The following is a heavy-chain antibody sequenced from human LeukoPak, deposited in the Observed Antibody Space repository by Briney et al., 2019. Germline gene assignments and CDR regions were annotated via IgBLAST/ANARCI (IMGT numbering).Heavy chain of an antibody. Sequence: PGGSLRLSCATSGFTFSRYWMSWVRLAPGKGLEWVANIKQDGSEKFYVESVKGRFTISRDNPKNSLYLQMNSLRAEDTAVYYCARVDCSSTSCYPDYWGQGTLVTVSS. CDR2: IKQDGSEK. CDR3: ARVDCSSTSCYPDY. V-gene: IGHV3-7*03. D-gene: IGHD2-2*01. CDR1: GFTFSRYW. J-gene: IGHJ4*02.